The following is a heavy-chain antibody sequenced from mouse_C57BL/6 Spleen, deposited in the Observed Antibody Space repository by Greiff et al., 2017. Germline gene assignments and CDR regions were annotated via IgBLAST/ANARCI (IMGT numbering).Heavy chain of an antibody. CDR3: ARRGDGHYRFAY. J-gene: IGHJ3*01. Sequence: VQLQQSGAELVKPGASVKMSCKASGYTFTSYWITWVKQRPGQGLEWIGDIYPGSGSTNYNEKVKSKATLTVDKASSTAYMQLSSLTSEDSAVYYCARRGDGHYRFAYWGQGTLVTVSA. D-gene: IGHD2-3*01. V-gene: IGHV1-55*01. CDR2: IYPGSGST. CDR1: GYTFTSYW.